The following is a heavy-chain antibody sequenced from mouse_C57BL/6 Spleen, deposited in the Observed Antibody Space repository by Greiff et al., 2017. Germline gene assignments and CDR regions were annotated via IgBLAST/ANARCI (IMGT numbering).Heavy chain of an antibody. CDR3: AREAGTGYFDV. Sequence: QVQLQQSGAELVRPGTSVKMSCKASGYTFTNYWIGWAKQRPGHGLEWIGDIYPGGGYTNYNEKFKGKATLTADKSSSTAYMQFSSLTSEDSAIYYCAREAGTGYFDVWGTGTTVTVSS. J-gene: IGHJ1*03. CDR2: IYPGGGYT. V-gene: IGHV1-63*01. D-gene: IGHD4-1*01. CDR1: GYTFTNYW.